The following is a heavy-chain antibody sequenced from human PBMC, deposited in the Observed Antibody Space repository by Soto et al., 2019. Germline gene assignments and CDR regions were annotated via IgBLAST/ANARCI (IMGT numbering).Heavy chain of an antibody. V-gene: IGHV3-21*01. D-gene: IGHD2-15*01. Sequence: EVQLVESGGGLVKPGGSLRLSCVASEFTLSSSTMNWVRQAPGKGLEWVSSISSTSTYIYYADSVKGRFTISRDNANKSLFWKMNSLRVEETAVYYCATFPPEWGRGGSYWGQGSLVTVSS. CDR1: EFTLSSST. CDR3: ATFPPEWGRGGSY. J-gene: IGHJ4*02. CDR2: ISSTSTYI.